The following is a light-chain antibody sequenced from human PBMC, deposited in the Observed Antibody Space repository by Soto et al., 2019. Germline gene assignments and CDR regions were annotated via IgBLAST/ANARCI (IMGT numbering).Light chain of an antibody. V-gene: IGKV3-15*01. Sequence: EIVMTQSPATLSVSPGERATLSCRASQSVSSNLAWYQQKPGQAPRLLIYGASTRATGIPARFSGSGSGTEFTLTISSLQSEDFAVYYCQQYNNWPPNTFGXGTKXXXK. CDR3: QQYNNWPPNT. CDR1: QSVSSN. J-gene: IGKJ4*01. CDR2: GAS.